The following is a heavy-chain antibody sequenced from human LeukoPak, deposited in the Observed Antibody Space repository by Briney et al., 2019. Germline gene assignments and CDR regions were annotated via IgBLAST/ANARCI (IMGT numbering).Heavy chain of an antibody. CDR2: INPNSGGT. J-gene: IGHJ3*02. CDR3: ARDLKMIVVVPDAFDI. CDR1: GYTFTGYY. Sequence: GASVKVSCKASGYTFTGYYMHWVRQAPGQGLEWMGWINPNSGGTNYAQKFQGRVTMTRDTSISTAYMELSRLRSDDTAVYYCARDLKMIVVVPDAFDIWGQGTMVTVSS. D-gene: IGHD3-22*01. V-gene: IGHV1-2*02.